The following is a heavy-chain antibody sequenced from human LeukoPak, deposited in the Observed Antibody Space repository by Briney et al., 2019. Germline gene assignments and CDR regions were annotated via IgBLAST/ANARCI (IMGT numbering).Heavy chain of an antibody. Sequence: SETLSLTCTVSGGSISSYYWSWIRQPPGKGLEWIGYIYYSGSTNYNPSLKSRVTISVDTSKNQFSLKLSSVTAADTAVYYCARLVFATQPFFDYWGQGTLVTVSS. CDR1: GGSISSYY. CDR3: ARLVFATQPFFDY. CDR2: IYYSGST. J-gene: IGHJ4*02. V-gene: IGHV4-59*08. D-gene: IGHD5-12*01.